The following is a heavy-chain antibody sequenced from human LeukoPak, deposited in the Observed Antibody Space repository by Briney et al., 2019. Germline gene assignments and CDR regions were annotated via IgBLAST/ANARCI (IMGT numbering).Heavy chain of an antibody. J-gene: IGHJ4*02. D-gene: IGHD6-13*01. CDR3: YSTSGGRPH. CDR2: ISYSGST. CDR1: GGSISGGGYF. Sequence: SETLSLTCTVSGGSISGGGYFWGWIRQPPGKGLEWIGSISYSGSTNLNPSLKGRVTISEDTSKNQCSLKVNSVTAEDTAVYYCYSTSGGRPHWGQGTLVTVSS. V-gene: IGHV4-39*01.